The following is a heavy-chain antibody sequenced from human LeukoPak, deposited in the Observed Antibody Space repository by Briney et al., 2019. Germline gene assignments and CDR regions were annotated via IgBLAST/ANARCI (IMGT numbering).Heavy chain of an antibody. CDR2: IGGSGGST. V-gene: IGHV3-23*01. CDR1: GFTFSSYW. Sequence: GGSLRLSCAASGFTFSSYWMNWVRQAPGKGLEWVSAIGGSGGSTYYADSVKGRFTISRDNSKNTLYLQMNSLRAEDTAVYYCARDNLAAAGDDNFDIWGQGTMVTVSS. D-gene: IGHD6-13*01. CDR3: ARDNLAAAGDDNFDI. J-gene: IGHJ3*02.